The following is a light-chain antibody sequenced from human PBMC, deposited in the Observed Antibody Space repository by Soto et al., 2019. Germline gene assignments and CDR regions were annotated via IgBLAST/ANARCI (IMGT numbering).Light chain of an antibody. CDR1: QTIGSS. CDR3: QQYSNWPPRLT. CDR2: GAS. Sequence: EIVLTQSPVTLSVSPGERGTLSCRASQTIGSSLAWYQPKPGQAPSLLFHGASIRATGIPARFSGSGSGTEFTLTISSVQSEDFAVYYCQQYSNWPPRLTFGGGTKVEIK. V-gene: IGKV3D-15*01. J-gene: IGKJ4*01.